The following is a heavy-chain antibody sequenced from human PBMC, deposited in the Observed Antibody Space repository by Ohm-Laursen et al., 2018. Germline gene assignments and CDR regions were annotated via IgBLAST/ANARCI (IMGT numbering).Heavy chain of an antibody. J-gene: IGHJ4*02. CDR2: MYYSGNT. D-gene: IGHD6-13*01. Sequence: PSETLSLTCVVSGGSISSSSYYWGWIRQPPGKGLEWIGGMYYSGNTYNNPSLKSRVTIAVDTSKNQFSLKLSSVTAADTSVYYCATSNNWYYFDYWGQGTLVTVSS. CDR1: GGSISSSSYY. V-gene: IGHV4-39*01. CDR3: ATSNNWYYFDY.